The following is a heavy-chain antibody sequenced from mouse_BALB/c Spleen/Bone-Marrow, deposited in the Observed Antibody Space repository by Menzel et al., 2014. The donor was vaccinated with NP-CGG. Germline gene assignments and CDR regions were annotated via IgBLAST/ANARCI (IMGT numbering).Heavy chain of an antibody. CDR1: GYTFTSYV. D-gene: IGHD2-14*01. CDR2: INPYNDGT. J-gene: IGHJ1*01. Sequence: QLKDSGPELVKPGASVKMSCKASGYTFTSYVMHWVKQKPGQGLEWIGYINPYNDGTKYNEKFKGKATLTSDKSSSTAYMELSSLTSEDSAVYYCAGYDWYFDVWGAGTTVTVSS. V-gene: IGHV1-14*01. CDR3: AGYDWYFDV.